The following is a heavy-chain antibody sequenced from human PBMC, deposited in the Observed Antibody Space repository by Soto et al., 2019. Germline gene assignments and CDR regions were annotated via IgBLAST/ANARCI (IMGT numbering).Heavy chain of an antibody. CDR3: AEDIVVVPAATRSWFDP. CDR2: ISSSGSTI. V-gene: IGHV3-11*01. J-gene: IGHJ5*02. D-gene: IGHD2-2*01. Sequence: GGSLRLSCAASGFTFSDYYMSWIRQAPGKGLEWVSYISSSGSTIYYADSVKGRFTISRDNAKNSLYLQMNSLRAEDTAVYYCAEDIVVVPAATRSWFDPWGQGTLVTVSS. CDR1: GFTFSDYY.